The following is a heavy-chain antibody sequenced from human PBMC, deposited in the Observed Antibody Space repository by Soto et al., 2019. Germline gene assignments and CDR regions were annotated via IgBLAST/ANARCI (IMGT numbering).Heavy chain of an antibody. CDR2: MFPGDSNS. CDR3: ARQGELLDF. D-gene: IGHD1-7*01. J-gene: IGHJ4*02. CDR1: GYSFTSYW. Sequence: GESLKISCKGSGYSFTSYWIGWVRQMPGKGLEWMGIMFPGDSNSRYSPSFQGQVTFSAEKSTSTAYLQWSSLKASDTAIYYCARQGELLDFWGQGTLVTVSS. V-gene: IGHV5-51*01.